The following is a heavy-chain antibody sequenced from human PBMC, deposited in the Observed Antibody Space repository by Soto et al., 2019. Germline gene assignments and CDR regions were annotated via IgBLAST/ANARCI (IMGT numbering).Heavy chain of an antibody. J-gene: IGHJ6*02. CDR3: ARSGYDGDYYYYGMDV. Sequence: ASVKVSCKASGYTSTSYYIHCVRQAPGQGLEWMGIINPSSGSTNYAQKFQGRLTMTRDTSTTTVYMELSRLTSEDTAVYYCARSGYDGDYYYYGMDVWGQGTTVTVSS. CDR1: GYTSTSYY. V-gene: IGHV1-46*03. CDR2: INPSSGST. D-gene: IGHD5-12*01.